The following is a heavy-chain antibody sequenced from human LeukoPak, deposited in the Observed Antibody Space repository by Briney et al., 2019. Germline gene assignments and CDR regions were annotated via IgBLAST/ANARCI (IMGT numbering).Heavy chain of an antibody. V-gene: IGHV4-59*01. CDR2: IYYSGST. J-gene: IGHJ2*01. CDR1: GGSISSYY. Sequence: SETLSLTCTVSGGSISSYYWSWIRQPPGKGLEWIGYIYYSGSTNYNPSLKSRVTISVDTSKNQFSLRLSSVTAADTAVYYCARVSSSWYQDWYFDLWGRGTLVTVSS. D-gene: IGHD6-13*01. CDR3: ARVSSSWYQDWYFDL.